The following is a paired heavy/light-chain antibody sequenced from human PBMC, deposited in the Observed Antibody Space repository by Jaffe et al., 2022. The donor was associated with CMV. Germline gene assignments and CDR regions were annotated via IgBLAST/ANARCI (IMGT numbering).Heavy chain of an antibody. Sequence: QVQLQQWGAGLLKPSETLSLTCAVYGGAFSGHYWTWIRQPPGKGLEWIGEISHSGRTNYNPSLTGRLTISVDTSKDQFSLRLNSVTAADTAVYYCARLWRTVGVRRDSYYGMDVWGQGTTVTVSS. J-gene: IGHJ6*02. CDR3: ARLWRTVGVRRDSYYGMDV. CDR1: GGAFSGHY. CDR2: ISHSGRT. D-gene: IGHD2-21*01. V-gene: IGHV4-34*01.
Light chain of an antibody. J-gene: IGKJ4*01. CDR2: AAS. V-gene: IGKV1-9*01. CDR1: QGISNY. CDR3: QHLNSYPLT. Sequence: IQLTQSPSSLSASVGDRVTITCRASQGISNYLAWYQQKPGKAPDLLIYAASTLQSGVPSRFSGSGSGTDFTLTISSLQPEDFATYYCQHLNSYPLTFGGGTKVEI.